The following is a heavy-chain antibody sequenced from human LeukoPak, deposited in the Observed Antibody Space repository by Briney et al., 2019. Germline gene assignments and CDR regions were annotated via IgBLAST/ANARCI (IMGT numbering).Heavy chain of an antibody. D-gene: IGHD6-13*01. J-gene: IGHJ4*02. V-gene: IGHV1-69*13. CDR1: GGTFSSYA. Sequence: ASVKVSCKASGGTFSSYAISWVRQAPGQGLEWMGGIIPIFGTANYAQKFQGRVTITADESTSTAYMELSSLRSEDMAVYYCAREGSAAVSGLDYWGQGTLVTVSS. CDR2: IIPIFGTA. CDR3: AREGSAAVSGLDY.